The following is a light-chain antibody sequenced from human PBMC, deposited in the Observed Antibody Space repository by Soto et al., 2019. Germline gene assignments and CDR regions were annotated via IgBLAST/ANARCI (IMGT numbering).Light chain of an antibody. CDR1: QTISSW. CDR2: KAS. J-gene: IGKJ5*01. Sequence: DIQLTQPPSTLPRSLGARVTVTCRASQTISSWLAWYQQKPGKAPKLLIYKASTLKSGVLSRFSGSGSGTDFTLTISSLQPEDFATYYCQQSYSTPVTFGQGTRLEIK. V-gene: IGKV1-5*03. CDR3: QQSYSTPVT.